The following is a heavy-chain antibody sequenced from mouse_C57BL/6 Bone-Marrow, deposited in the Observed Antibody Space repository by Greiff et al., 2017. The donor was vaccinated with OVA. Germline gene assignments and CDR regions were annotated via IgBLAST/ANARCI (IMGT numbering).Heavy chain of an antibody. Sequence: QVQLQQPGAELVMPGASVKLSCKASGYTFTSYWMHWVKQRPGQGLEWIGEIDTSDSYTNYNQKFKGKSTLTVDKSSSTAYMQLSSLTSEDSAVYYCARESYYYGSSGYWGQGTLVTVSA. J-gene: IGHJ3*01. CDR2: IDTSDSYT. CDR3: ARESYYYGSSGY. V-gene: IGHV1-69*01. CDR1: GYTFTSYW. D-gene: IGHD1-1*01.